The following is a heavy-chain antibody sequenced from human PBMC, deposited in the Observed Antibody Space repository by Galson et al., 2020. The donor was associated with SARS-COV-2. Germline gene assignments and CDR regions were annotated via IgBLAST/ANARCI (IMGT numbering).Heavy chain of an antibody. D-gene: IGHD2-21*01. V-gene: IGHV4-30-4*01. J-gene: IGHJ5*02. Sequence: SETLSLTCTVSGGPINSGDYYWSWIRQPPGQGLEWIGYIYYSGTTYYNPSLGGRVSISTDTSKNQFSLKLTSVTAADTAVYYCATYLWMGSGDGNWFDPWGQGTLVTVSS. CDR2: IYYSGTT. CDR1: GGPINSGDYY. CDR3: ATYLWMGSGDGNWFDP.